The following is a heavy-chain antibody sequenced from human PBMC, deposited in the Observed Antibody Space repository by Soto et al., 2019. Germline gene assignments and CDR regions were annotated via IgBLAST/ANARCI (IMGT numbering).Heavy chain of an antibody. D-gene: IGHD3-10*01. CDR1: GFTFSTHT. Sequence: EVQLVESGGSLVQPVGSLRLSCAASGFTFSTHTMNWVRQAPGKGLEWLSYISSGSRTIYYADSVMGRFTISRDNAQNSLYLQMHSLRDEDTAVYYCATGSGNGSGYWGQGTLVTVSS. J-gene: IGHJ4*02. CDR2: ISSGSRTI. CDR3: ATGSGNGSGY. V-gene: IGHV3-48*02.